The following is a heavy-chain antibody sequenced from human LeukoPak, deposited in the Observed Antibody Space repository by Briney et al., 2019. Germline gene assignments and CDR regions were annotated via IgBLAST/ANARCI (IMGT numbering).Heavy chain of an antibody. D-gene: IGHD3-3*01. V-gene: IGHV3-64*01. CDR2: ISSNGGST. Sequence: GFLRLSCAASGFAFSSYAMHWVRQAPGKGLEYVSAISSNGGSTYYANSVKGRFTISRDNSKNTLYLQMGSLRAEDMAVYYCARGPLRFLEWLLWGQGTLVTVSS. CDR3: ARGPLRFLEWLL. CDR1: GFAFSSYA. J-gene: IGHJ4*02.